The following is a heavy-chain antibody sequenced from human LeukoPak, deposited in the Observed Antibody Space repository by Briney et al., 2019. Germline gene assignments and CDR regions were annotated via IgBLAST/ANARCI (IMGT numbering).Heavy chain of an antibody. CDR2: ISADGSI. CDR3: AKDLGYSSSPDF. CDR1: GFTFDDYA. J-gene: IGHJ4*02. Sequence: GGSLRLSCAASGFTFDDYAMHWVRQAPGKGLEWVSLISADGSIYYADSVRGRFTISRDNNKNSLYLQMNSLRTEDTALYYCAKDLGYSSSPDFWGQGTLVTVSS. D-gene: IGHD6-13*01. V-gene: IGHV3-43*02.